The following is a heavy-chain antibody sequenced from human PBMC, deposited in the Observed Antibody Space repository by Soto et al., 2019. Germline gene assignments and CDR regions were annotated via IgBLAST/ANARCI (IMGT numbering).Heavy chain of an antibody. CDR3: ARLRPPTGVVVAATPASSYYYYYMDV. CDR2: IYYSGST. D-gene: IGHD2-15*01. V-gene: IGHV4-39*02. Sequence: QLQLQESGPGLVKPSETLSLTCTVSGDSISSSTYSWGWIRQPPGRGLGWIGRIYYSGSTYYNPSLKSRVTISVHTSKHHFSLQLPSVTAADTAVYYCARLRPPTGVVVAATPASSYYYYYMDVWGKGTTVTVSS. CDR1: GDSISSSTYS. J-gene: IGHJ6*03.